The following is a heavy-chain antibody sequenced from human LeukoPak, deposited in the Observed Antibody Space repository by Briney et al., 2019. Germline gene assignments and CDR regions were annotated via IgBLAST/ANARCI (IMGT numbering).Heavy chain of an antibody. CDR2: ISYDGSNK. Sequence: GGSLRLSCAASGFTFSNYGMHWVRQAPGKGLQWMAFISYDGSNKYYADSVKGRFTISRDNSKNTLYLQMNSLRAEDTAVYYCAIGSITILEGTLDYWGQGTLVTVSS. CDR3: AIGSITILEGTLDY. J-gene: IGHJ4*02. V-gene: IGHV3-30*03. CDR1: GFTFSNYG. D-gene: IGHD3-3*01.